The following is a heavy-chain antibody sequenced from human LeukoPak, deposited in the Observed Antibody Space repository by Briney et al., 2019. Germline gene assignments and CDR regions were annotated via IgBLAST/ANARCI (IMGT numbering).Heavy chain of an antibody. CDR3: ARGMSSGRYAVDI. Sequence: GGYLRLSCAASGFTFSTYSMKWVRQAPGKGLDWVSYISSSSSTIYYADSVKGRFTISRDSAKNSLYLQMNSLRAEDTAVYYCARGMSSGRYAVDIWGQGTMVTVSS. CDR1: GFTFSTYS. CDR2: ISSSSSTI. J-gene: IGHJ3*02. V-gene: IGHV3-48*01. D-gene: IGHD6-19*01.